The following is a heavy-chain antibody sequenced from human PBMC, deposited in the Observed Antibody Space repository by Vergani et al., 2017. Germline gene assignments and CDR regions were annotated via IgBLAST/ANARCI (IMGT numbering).Heavy chain of an antibody. J-gene: IGHJ3*02. D-gene: IGHD2-8*02. CDR1: GYTFTSYG. Sequence: QVQLVQSGAEVKKPGASVKVSCKASGYTFTSYGISWVRQAPGQGLEWMGWISAYNGNTNYAQKLQGRVTMTTDTSTSTAYIELRSLRSDDTAVYYCARSPPSRYVVDEDAFDIWGQGTMVTVSS. CDR3: ARSPPSRYVVDEDAFDI. V-gene: IGHV1-18*01. CDR2: ISAYNGNT.